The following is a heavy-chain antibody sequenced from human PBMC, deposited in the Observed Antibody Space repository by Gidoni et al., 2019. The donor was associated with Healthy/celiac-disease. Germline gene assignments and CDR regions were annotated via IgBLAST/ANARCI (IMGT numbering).Heavy chain of an antibody. J-gene: IGHJ6*02. CDR2: ISWDGGST. Sequence: EVQLVESGGVVLQPGGSLRLSCAASGFTFDDYIMHWGRQAPGKGLEWVSLISWDGGSTYYADAVKGRFTSSRDNSKNSLYLQMNSLRTEDTALYYWAKDMGEGVGMDVWGQGTKVTVSS. CDR3: AKDMGEGVGMDV. CDR1: GFTFDDYI. D-gene: IGHD2-21*01. V-gene: IGHV3-43*01.